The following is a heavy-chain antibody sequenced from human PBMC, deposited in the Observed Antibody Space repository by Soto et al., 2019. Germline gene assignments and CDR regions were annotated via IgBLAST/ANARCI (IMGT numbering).Heavy chain of an antibody. V-gene: IGHV4-34*01. J-gene: IGHJ6*02. CDR1: GGSFSGYH. CDR2: INHSGST. D-gene: IGHD6-19*01. Sequence: QVQLQQWGAGLLKPSETLSLTCAVYGGSFSGYHWSWIRQPPGKGLEWIGEINHSGSTNYNPSLKSRVTISVDTPKNQFSLKVTSVTAADTAVYYCARGSGRSNGLGTYYYYVMDVWGQGTTVTVSS. CDR3: ARGSGRSNGLGTYYYYVMDV.